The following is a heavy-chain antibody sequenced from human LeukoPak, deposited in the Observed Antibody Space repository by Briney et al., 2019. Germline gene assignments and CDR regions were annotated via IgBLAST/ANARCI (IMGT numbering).Heavy chain of an antibody. D-gene: IGHD6-6*01. J-gene: IGHJ6*02. V-gene: IGHV1-18*01. CDR3: ARKQRAARPAHYYGMDV. CDR2: ISAYNGNT. Sequence: ASVKVSCKASGYTFTSYGISWVRQAPGQGLEWMGWISAYNGNTSYAQKLQGRVTMTTDTSTSTAYMELRSLRSDDTAVYYCARKQRAARPAHYYGMDVWGQGTTVTVSS. CDR1: GYTFTSYG.